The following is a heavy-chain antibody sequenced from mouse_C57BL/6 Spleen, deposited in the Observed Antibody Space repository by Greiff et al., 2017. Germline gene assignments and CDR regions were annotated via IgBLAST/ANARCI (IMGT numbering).Heavy chain of an antibody. Sequence: QVHVQQSGAELVRPGASVKMSCKASGYTFTSYWMHWVKQRPGQGLEWIGNINPSDGDTKYNQKFKDKATLTVDKSSSTAYLQLSSLTSEDSAVYDCERSTTKVVGELDYARDYWGQGTSVTVSA. CDR3: ERSTTKVVGELDYARDY. J-gene: IGHJ4*01. V-gene: IGHV1-74*01. CDR2: INPSDGDT. CDR1: GYTFTSYW. D-gene: IGHD1-1*01.